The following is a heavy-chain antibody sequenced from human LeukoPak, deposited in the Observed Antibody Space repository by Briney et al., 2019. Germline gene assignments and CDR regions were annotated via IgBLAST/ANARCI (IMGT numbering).Heavy chain of an antibody. Sequence: GGSLRLSSAASGLTVSSNYMSWVRQAPGKGLEWISVIYSDGSTYYADSVKGRFTISRDNSKNALYFQMNSLRVEDTAVYYCARVWVVGADYYYGMDVWGQGTTVTVSS. D-gene: IGHD1-26*01. CDR3: ARVWVVGADYYYGMDV. CDR2: IYSDGST. CDR1: GLTVSSNY. V-gene: IGHV3-66*02. J-gene: IGHJ6*02.